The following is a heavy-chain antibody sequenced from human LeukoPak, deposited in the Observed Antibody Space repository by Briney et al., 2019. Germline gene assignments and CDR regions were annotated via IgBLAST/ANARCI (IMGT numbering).Heavy chain of an antibody. D-gene: IGHD3-3*01. CDR3: ARTADFWSGYSPSDAFDI. Sequence: GRVTITADESTNTAYMELSSLRAEDTAVYYCARTADFWSGYSPSDAFDIWGQGTMVTVSS. V-gene: IGHV1-69*01. J-gene: IGHJ3*02.